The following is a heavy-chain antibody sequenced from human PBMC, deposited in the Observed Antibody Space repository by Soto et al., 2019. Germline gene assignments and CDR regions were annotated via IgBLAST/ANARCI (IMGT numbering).Heavy chain of an antibody. CDR3: ARSSGGNFGIIIEGSNWFDP. Sequence: ASVKVSCKTSGYTFTSYDINWVLQAPGQGLEWMGVINPHGGSTKYAQKFQGRITMTRDTSRSTVYMELSSLRSDDTAIYYCARSSGGNFGIIIEGSNWFDPWGQGTLVTVSS. CDR2: INPHGGST. V-gene: IGHV1-46*01. J-gene: IGHJ5*02. D-gene: IGHD3-3*01. CDR1: GYTFTSYD.